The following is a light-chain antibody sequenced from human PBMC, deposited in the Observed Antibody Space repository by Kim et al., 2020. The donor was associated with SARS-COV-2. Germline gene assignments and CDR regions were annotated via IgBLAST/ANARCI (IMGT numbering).Light chain of an antibody. V-gene: IGLV3-19*01. CDR3: NSRDSSGNHLVV. J-gene: IGLJ2*01. CDR1: SLRSYY. Sequence: SSELTQDPAVSVALGQTVRITCQGDSLRSYYASWYQQKPGPAPVLVIYGKNNRPSGIPDRISGSSSGNTASLTITGAPEEDEAEYYCNSRDSSGNHLVVF. CDR2: GKN.